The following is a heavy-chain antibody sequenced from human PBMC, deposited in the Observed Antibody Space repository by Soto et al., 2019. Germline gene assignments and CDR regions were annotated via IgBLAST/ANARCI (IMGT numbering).Heavy chain of an antibody. J-gene: IGHJ4*02. CDR1: GYTFTSYG. D-gene: IGHD6-19*01. V-gene: IGHV1-18*04. CDR2: ISAYNGNT. Sequence: ASVKVSCKASGYTFTSYGISWVRQAPGQGLEWMGWISAYNGNTNYAQKLQGRVTMTTDTSTSTAYMELRSLRSDDTAVYYCARVPSKARYSSGWYSDYWGQGTLGTVSS. CDR3: ARVPSKARYSSGWYSDY.